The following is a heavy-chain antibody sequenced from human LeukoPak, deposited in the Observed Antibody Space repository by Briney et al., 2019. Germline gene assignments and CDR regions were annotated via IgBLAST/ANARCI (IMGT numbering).Heavy chain of an antibody. CDR2: IYSGGDT. CDR3: ATREEQKVRFYYYYMDV. CDR1: QFTVSDNY. V-gene: IGHV3-53*01. D-gene: IGHD1/OR15-1a*01. J-gene: IGHJ6*03. Sequence: GGSLRLSCAASQFTVSDNYITWARQAPGNGLEWVSIIYSGGDTHYADSVKGRFTISRDNSENTLYLQMNNLRAEDTAVYYCATREEQKVRFYYYYMDVWGKGTTVAVSS.